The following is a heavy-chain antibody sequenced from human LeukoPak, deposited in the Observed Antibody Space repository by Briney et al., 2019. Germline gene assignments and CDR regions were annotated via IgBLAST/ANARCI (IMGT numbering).Heavy chain of an antibody. J-gene: IGHJ4*02. CDR2: INHSGST. Sequence: SETLSLTCAVYGGSFSGYYWSWIRQPPGKGLEWIGEINHSGSTNYNPSLKSRVTISVDTSKNQFSLKLSSVTAADTAVYYCARRPPITMVRGGIDYWGQGTLVTVSS. V-gene: IGHV4-34*01. CDR1: GGSFSGYY. CDR3: ARRPPITMVRGGIDY. D-gene: IGHD3-10*01.